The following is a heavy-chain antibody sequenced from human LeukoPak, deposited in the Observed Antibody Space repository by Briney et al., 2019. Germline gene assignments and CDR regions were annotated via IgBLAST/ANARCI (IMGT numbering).Heavy chain of an antibody. V-gene: IGHV3-48*02. CDR3: ARGVTTAIWSSFDY. CDR1: GFSFSSFS. D-gene: IGHD4-11*01. J-gene: IGHJ4*02. Sequence: AGGSLRLSCAASGFSFSSFSMNWVRQAPGKGLEWVSYINSDGRSIYHADSVKGRFTISRDNAKNSLYLQMNSLRDEGTAVYYCARGVTTAIWSSFDYWGQGTLVTVSS. CDR2: INSDGRSI.